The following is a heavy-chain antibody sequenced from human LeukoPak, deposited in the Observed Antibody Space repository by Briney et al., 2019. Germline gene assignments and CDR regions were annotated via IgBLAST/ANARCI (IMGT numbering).Heavy chain of an antibody. CDR2: MNPNSGNT. CDR3: ARGRPTNLGGIY. D-gene: IGHD7-27*01. J-gene: IGHJ4*02. Sequence: ASVRVSCKASGYTFTSHHINWVRQAAGQGLEWMGWMNPNSGNTAYAQKFQGRATMTWDTSINTAYMELDSLRSEDTAVYYCARGRPTNLGGIYWGQGSLVTVSS. V-gene: IGHV1-8*01. CDR1: GYTFTSHH.